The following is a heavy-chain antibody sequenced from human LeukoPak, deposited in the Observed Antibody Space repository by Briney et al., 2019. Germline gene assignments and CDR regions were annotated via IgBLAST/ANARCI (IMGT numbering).Heavy chain of an antibody. J-gene: IGHJ4*02. CDR1: GFTFSSYS. CDR3: ARDCSSTSCYGGFDY. D-gene: IGHD2-2*01. Sequence: GGSLRLSCAASGFTFSSYSMNWVRQAPGKGLEGVSYISSSSSNIYYADSVKGRFTISRDNAKNSLYLQMNSLRAEDTAVYYCARDCSSTSCYGGFDYWGQGTLVTVSS. V-gene: IGHV3-48*01. CDR2: ISSSSSNI.